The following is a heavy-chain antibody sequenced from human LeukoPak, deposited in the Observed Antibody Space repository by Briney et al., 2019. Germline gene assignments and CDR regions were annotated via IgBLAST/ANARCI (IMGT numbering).Heavy chain of an antibody. V-gene: IGHV4-61*02. J-gene: IGHJ3*01. CDR1: GGSISSRSSY. CDR2: IYTSGST. Sequence: SQTLSLTCTVSGGSISSRSSYWSWIRQPADKGLEGIGRIYTSGSTNYNPSLKSRVTISLDTSKNHFSLKLNSVTAADTAVYYCARGDSGYYSDAFDLWGQGTMVTVSS. D-gene: IGHD3-22*01. CDR3: ARGDSGYYSDAFDL.